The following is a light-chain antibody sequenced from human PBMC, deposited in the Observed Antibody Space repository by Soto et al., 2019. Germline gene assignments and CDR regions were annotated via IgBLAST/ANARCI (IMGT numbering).Light chain of an antibody. CDR3: CSYAGSSTYV. CDR2: EGT. J-gene: IGLJ1*01. V-gene: IGLV2-23*01. Sequence: QSVLTQPASVSGSPGQSITISYAGTNIDVGSRNHNLVSWYQQRPGKAPKLMIYEGTKRPSGVSNRFSGSKYGSTASLTISGLQAEDEADYYCCSYAGSSTYVCATGAKVIVL. CDR1: NIDVGSRNHNL.